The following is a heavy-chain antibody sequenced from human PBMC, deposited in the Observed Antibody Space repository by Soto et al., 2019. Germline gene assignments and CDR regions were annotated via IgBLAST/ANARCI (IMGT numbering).Heavy chain of an antibody. CDR2: VCTGGAT. J-gene: IGHJ4*02. D-gene: IGHD1-1*01. V-gene: IGHV3-53*01. CDR1: GFDVTTNC. Sequence: LRLSCVGSGFDVTTNCMRWVRQAPGKGLECVSIVCTGGATHYADSVKGRFTISRDRSKNTVLLQMKNVRAEDTAVYYCVRDKRTISGIFPGYWGQGNQVTVSS. CDR3: VRDKRTISGIFPGY.